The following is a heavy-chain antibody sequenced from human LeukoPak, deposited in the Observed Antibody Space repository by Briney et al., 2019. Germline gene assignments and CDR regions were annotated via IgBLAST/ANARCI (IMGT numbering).Heavy chain of an antibody. CDR2: IGGRGEST. V-gene: IGHV3-23*01. J-gene: IGHJ4*02. CDR3: ARDRGALVDTGTLLL. D-gene: IGHD5-18*01. CDR1: GFSFRSHA. Sequence: QPGGSLRLSCAASGFSFRSHAMSWVRQAPGKGLEWVSGIGGRGESTHYADSVKGRFTISRDNSRQTLFLQMNSLRAEDTAVYYCARDRGALVDTGTLLLWGLGTLVTVSS.